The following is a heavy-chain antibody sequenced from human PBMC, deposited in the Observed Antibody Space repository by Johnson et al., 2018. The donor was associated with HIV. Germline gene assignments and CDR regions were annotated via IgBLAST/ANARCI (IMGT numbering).Heavy chain of an antibody. CDR2: ISYDGSNK. V-gene: IGHV3-30*03. CDR3: ARAVAAYDSSGEQPNDAFDI. D-gene: IGHD3-22*01. J-gene: IGHJ3*02. Sequence: QEQLVESGGGVVRPGGSLRLSCTASGFTFDDYGMNWVRQAPGKGLEWVAVISYDGSNKYYADSVKGRFTISRDNAKNSLYLQMNSLRAEDTAVYYCARAVAAYDSSGEQPNDAFDIWGQGTMVTVSS. CDR1: GFTFDDYG.